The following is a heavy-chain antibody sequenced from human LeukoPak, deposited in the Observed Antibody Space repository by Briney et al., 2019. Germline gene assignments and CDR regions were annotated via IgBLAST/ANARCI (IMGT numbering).Heavy chain of an antibody. D-gene: IGHD3-10*01. CDR1: GFTFSSYA. Sequence: GGSLRLSCAASGFTFSSYAMRWVRQAPGKGLEWVAVISYDGSNKYYADSVKGRFTISRDNSKNTLYLQMNSLRAEDTAVYYCARDISPLLWFGEADPTLDYWGQGTLVTVSS. J-gene: IGHJ4*02. V-gene: IGHV3-30-3*01. CDR3: ARDISPLLWFGEADPTLDY. CDR2: ISYDGSNK.